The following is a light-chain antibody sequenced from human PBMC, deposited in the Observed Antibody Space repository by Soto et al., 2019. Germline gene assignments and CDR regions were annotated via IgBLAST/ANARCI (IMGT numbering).Light chain of an antibody. Sequence: ETVLTQSPATLSLSPGERATLSCRASQSVGTYLAWYQQKPGQAPRLLIYDASNRATGIPARFTGSGSGTDFTLTISSLEPEDFVVYYYQQRSDWPLSFGGGTKVEIK. CDR3: QQRSDWPLS. CDR1: QSVGTY. CDR2: DAS. V-gene: IGKV3-11*01. J-gene: IGKJ4*01.